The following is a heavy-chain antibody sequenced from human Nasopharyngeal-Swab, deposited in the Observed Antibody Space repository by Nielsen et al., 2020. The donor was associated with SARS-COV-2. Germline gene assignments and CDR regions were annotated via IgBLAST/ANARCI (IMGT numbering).Heavy chain of an antibody. D-gene: IGHD6-19*01. V-gene: IGHV3-7*03. Sequence: GGSLRLSCAASGFTFSNYWMTWVRQAPGKGLEWVANVKQDGTEKYYVDSVKGRFTISRDNSKNSLYLQMNSLRTEDTALYYCAKASISSGWDWGQGTLVTVSS. CDR3: AKASISSGWD. J-gene: IGHJ4*02. CDR2: VKQDGTEK. CDR1: GFTFSNYW.